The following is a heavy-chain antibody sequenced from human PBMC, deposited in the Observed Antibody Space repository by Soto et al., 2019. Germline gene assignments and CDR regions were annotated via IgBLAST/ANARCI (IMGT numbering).Heavy chain of an antibody. CDR2: IYYSGST. Sequence: PSETLSLTCTVSGGSISGNSYYWAWIRQPPGKGLEWIGNIYYSGSTYYNPSLKSRVTISVDTSRNQFSLKLSSVTAADTAVYYCARRPRVWVGELGFDYYCVLDVWGQGTTVTVS. V-gene: IGHV4-39*01. D-gene: IGHD3-10*01. CDR3: ARRPRVWVGELGFDYYCVLDV. CDR1: GGSISGNSYY. J-gene: IGHJ6*02.